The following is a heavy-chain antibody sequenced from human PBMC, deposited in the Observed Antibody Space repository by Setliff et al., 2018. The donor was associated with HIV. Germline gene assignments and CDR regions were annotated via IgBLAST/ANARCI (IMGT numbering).Heavy chain of an antibody. D-gene: IGHD7-27*01. CDR2: IFNRAERYTT. Sequence: GGSLRLSCAASGLTVSDHFFDWVRQAPGKGLEWIGRIFNRAERYTTHYVASVQGRFTISTDDSKNTVYLQMNSLRSDDTATYYCAKDVPSPRDDLGETELGDGFDFWGQGTMVTISS. J-gene: IGHJ3*01. V-gene: IGHV3-72*01. CDR3: AKDVPSPRDDLGETELGDGFDF. CDR1: GLTVSDHF.